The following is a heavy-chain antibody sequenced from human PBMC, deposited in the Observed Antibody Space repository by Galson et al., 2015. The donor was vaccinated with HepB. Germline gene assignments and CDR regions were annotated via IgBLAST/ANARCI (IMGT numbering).Heavy chain of an antibody. CDR3: ARDYYYDTSGPTG. Sequence: SVKVSCKASGGTFSSYTISWVRQAPGQGLEWMGRIVPILHISNYAQKFQGRFTITANTSTSTAYMELSSLRSEDTAVYYCARDYYYDTSGPTGWGQGTLVTVSS. CDR1: GGTFSSYT. CDR2: IVPILHIS. V-gene: IGHV1-69*04. J-gene: IGHJ4*02. D-gene: IGHD3-22*01.